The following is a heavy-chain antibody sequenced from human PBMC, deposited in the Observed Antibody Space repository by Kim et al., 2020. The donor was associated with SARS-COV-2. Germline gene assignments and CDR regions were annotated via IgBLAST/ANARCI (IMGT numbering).Heavy chain of an antibody. Sequence: GGSLRLSCAASGFTFSSYSMNWVRQAPGKGLEWVSSISSSSSYIYYADSVKGRFTISRDNAKNSLYLQMNSLRAEDTAVYYCARDSLAGPPLYYYYGMDVWGQGTTVTVSS. D-gene: IGHD6-19*01. CDR2: ISSSSSYI. V-gene: IGHV3-21*01. CDR1: GFTFSSYS. CDR3: ARDSLAGPPLYYYYGMDV. J-gene: IGHJ6*02.